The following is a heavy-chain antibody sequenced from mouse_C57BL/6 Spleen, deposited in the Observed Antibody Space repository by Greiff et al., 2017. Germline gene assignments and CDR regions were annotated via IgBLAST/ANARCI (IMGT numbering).Heavy chain of an antibody. Sequence: VQLKESGPELVKPGASVKISCKASGYAFSSSWMNWVKQRPGKGLEWIGRIYPGDGDTNYNGKFKGKATLTADKSSSTAYMQLSSLTSEDSAVYFCARRYYGNYEWYFDVWGTGTTVTVSS. V-gene: IGHV1-82*01. J-gene: IGHJ1*03. CDR3: ARRYYGNYEWYFDV. CDR1: GYAFSSSW. CDR2: IYPGDGDT. D-gene: IGHD2-1*01.